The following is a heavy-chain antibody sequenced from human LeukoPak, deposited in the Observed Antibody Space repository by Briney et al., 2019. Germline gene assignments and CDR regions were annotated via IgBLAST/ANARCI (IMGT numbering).Heavy chain of an antibody. CDR3: ARGRQFQDAFDI. CDR2: INPNSGGT. V-gene: IGHV1-2*02. Sequence: GASVTVSCTASGYTFTGYNMHWVRQAPGQGLEWMGWINPNSGGTNYAQKFQGRVTMTRDTSIGTAYMELSRLRSDDTAVYYCARGRQFQDAFDIWGQGKMITVSS. J-gene: IGHJ3*02. CDR1: GYTFTGYN.